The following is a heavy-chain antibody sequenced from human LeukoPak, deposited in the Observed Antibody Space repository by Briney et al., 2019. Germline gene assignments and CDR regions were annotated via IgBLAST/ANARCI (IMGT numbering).Heavy chain of an antibody. D-gene: IGHD5-18*01. V-gene: IGHV1-2*04. CDR2: INPNSGGT. Sequence: VASVKLSCNASVYTFTGNYMHWERHAPGQGHEWVGEINPNSGGTNYTHEFQGWVNMTRDTSISTACMELSRLRSDDTAVYYWARSGSGYSYGLYYYYYGMDVWGQGTTVTVSS. CDR3: ARSGSGYSYGLYYYYYGMDV. J-gene: IGHJ6*02. CDR1: VYTFTGNY.